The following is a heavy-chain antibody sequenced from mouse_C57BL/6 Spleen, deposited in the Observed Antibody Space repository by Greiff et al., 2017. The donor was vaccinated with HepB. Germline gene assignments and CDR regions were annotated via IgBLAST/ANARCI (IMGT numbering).Heavy chain of an antibody. CDR3: ARGIHYYGSSYDAMDY. D-gene: IGHD1-1*01. Sequence: QVQLQQPGAELVKPGASVKLSCKASGYTFTSYWMQWVKQRPGQGLEWIGEIDPSDSYTNYNQKFKGKATLTVDTSSSTAYMQLSSLTSEDSAVYYCARGIHYYGSSYDAMDYWGQGTSVTVSS. J-gene: IGHJ4*01. V-gene: IGHV1-50*01. CDR1: GYTFTSYW. CDR2: IDPSDSYT.